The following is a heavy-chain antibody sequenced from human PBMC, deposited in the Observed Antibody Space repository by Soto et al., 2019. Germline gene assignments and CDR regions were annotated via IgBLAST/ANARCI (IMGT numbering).Heavy chain of an antibody. V-gene: IGHV4-39*07. D-gene: IGHD6-19*01. CDR1: DGYSGGRSCY. CDR3: VRNRGGITVSSKPLGEWFDP. Sequence: LSDTRSVVDGYSGGRSCYWVSISQPPGKGREGIGSIYYSGTTDYNPSLENRATISLNLPKNQFSLTLTSVTAADTAVYYCVRNRGGITVSSKPLGEWFDPWGQGTLVTVSS. CDR2: IYYSGTT. J-gene: IGHJ5*02.